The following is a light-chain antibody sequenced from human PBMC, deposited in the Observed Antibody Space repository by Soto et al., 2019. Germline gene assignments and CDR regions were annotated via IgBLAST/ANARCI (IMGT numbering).Light chain of an antibody. CDR2: ANI. CDR1: NTNIGAGYD. V-gene: IGLV1-40*01. J-gene: IGLJ3*02. CDR3: QSYDSSRSAWKV. Sequence: QPVLTQPPSVSGAPGQRVSISCTGSNTNIGAGYDVNWYQQLPGTAPKLLIYANINRPSGVPDRFSGSKSGASAFLVITGLQAEDEADYYCQSYDSSRSAWKVFGGGTKLTVL.